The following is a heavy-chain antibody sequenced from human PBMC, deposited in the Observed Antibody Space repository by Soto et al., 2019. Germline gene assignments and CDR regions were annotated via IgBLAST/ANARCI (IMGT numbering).Heavy chain of an antibody. Sequence: GGSLRLSYAASGFRFGEYTMYWVRQSPRKGLEWVSRISWDGGKTFYADSVKGRFTISRDNSKNSLSLQMKSLTTEDSALYYCAKGGEHYSISSHFDYWGQGALVTVS. CDR3: AKGGEHYSISSHFDY. CDR2: ISWDGGKT. V-gene: IGHV3-43*01. D-gene: IGHD4-4*01. CDR1: GFRFGEYT. J-gene: IGHJ4*02.